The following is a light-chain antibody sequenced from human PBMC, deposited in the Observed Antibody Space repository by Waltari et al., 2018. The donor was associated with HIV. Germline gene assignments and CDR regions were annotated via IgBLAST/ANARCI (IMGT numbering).Light chain of an antibody. CDR1: QSVSSSY. CDR3: HQYGSSPRA. J-gene: IGKJ1*01. Sequence: EIVLTQSPGTLSLSPGDRATLSCRASQSVSSSYLAWYQQKPGQAPRLLIYDASTRATGIPDRFSGSGSGTDFTLTINRLEPEDFAVYYCHQYGSSPRAFGPGTKVEIK. V-gene: IGKV3-20*01. CDR2: DAS.